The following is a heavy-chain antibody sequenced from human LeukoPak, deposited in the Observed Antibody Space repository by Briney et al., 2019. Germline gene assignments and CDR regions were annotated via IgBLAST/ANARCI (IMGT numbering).Heavy chain of an antibody. CDR3: ARATYYYDSTAPVVDY. CDR2: IYYSGST. J-gene: IGHJ4*02. D-gene: IGHD3-22*01. Sequence: PSETLSLTCTVSGGSISSYYWSWIRQPPGKGLEWIGYIYYSGSTNYNPSLKSRVIISVDTSMNQFSLKLSSVTAADTAVYYCARATYYYDSTAPVVDYWGQGTLVTVSS. V-gene: IGHV4-59*01. CDR1: GGSISSYY.